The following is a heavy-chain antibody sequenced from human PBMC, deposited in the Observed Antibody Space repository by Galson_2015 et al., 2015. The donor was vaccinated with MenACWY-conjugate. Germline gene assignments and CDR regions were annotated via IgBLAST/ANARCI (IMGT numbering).Heavy chain of an antibody. CDR3: ARHVAVAAFDY. CDR1: GFTFSTSW. Sequence: SLRLSCAASGFTFSTSWMDWVRQAPGKGLEWVANIKKDGSEIYYVDSVKGRFTISRDNAKNSLYLQMNSLRAEDTAVYYCARHVAVAAFDYWGQGTLVTASS. J-gene: IGHJ4*02. V-gene: IGHV3-7*03. CDR2: IKKDGSEI. D-gene: IGHD6-19*01.